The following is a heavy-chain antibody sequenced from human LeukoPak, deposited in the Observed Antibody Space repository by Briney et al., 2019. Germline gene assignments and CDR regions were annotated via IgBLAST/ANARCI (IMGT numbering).Heavy chain of an antibody. V-gene: IGHV4-34*01. CDR3: ARVGYSGYGYYFDN. CDR2: INHSGST. CDR1: GGSFSGYY. J-gene: IGHJ4*02. Sequence: SETLSLTCAVYGGSFSGYYWSWIRQPPGKGLEWIGEINHSGSTNYNPSLKSRVTLSVDTSKSQFSLKLSSVTAADTAVYYCARVGYSGYGYYFDNWGQGTLVTVSS. D-gene: IGHD5-12*01.